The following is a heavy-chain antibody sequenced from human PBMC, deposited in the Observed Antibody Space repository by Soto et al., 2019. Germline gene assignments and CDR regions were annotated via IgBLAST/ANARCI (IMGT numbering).Heavy chain of an antibody. Sequence: ASVKVSCKASGYTFTGYYMHWVRQAPGQGLEWMGWINPNSGGTNYAQKFQGRVTMTRDTSISTDYMELSRLRSDDTAVYYCARVGVTYYDFWSGHYGMDVWGQGTTVTVSS. J-gene: IGHJ6*02. CDR1: GYTFTGYY. CDR2: INPNSGGT. D-gene: IGHD3-3*01. CDR3: ARVGVTYYDFWSGHYGMDV. V-gene: IGHV1-2*02.